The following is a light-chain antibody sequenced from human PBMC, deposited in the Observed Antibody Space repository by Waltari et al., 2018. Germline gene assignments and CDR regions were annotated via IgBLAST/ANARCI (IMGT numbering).Light chain of an antibody. Sequence: QSALTQPPSASGSPGQSVPISCTGTSSHIGTSNYVSWSQQHPGKAPQVMIYEVSKRPSGVPDRFSGSKSGNSASLTVSGLQAEDEADYYCNSYAGSTTWVFGGGTKLTVL. CDR3: NSYAGSTTWV. CDR2: EVS. V-gene: IGLV2-8*01. J-gene: IGLJ2*01. CDR1: SSHIGTSNY.